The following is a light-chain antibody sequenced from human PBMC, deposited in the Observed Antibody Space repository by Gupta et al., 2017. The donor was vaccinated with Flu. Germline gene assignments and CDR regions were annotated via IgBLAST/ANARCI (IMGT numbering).Light chain of an antibody. V-gene: IGLV1-51*01. CDR1: SSNIGNHV. CDR2: DNN. J-gene: IGLJ2*01. CDR3: HTWDTTGSDHVV. Sequence: APGQTVAISCSGNSSNIGNHVVSCYQQFPGPAPQLLIYDNNKRPSGIPARFSGAQSGTSATLGITGVQTGDEADYYYHTWDTTGSDHVVFGGGTKLTVL.